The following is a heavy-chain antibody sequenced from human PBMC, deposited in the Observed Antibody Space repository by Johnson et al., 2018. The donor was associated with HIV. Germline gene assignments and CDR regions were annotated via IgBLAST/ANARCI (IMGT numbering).Heavy chain of an antibody. CDR3: ARGGSRTTIFGVDINLGGFDI. D-gene: IGHD3-3*01. Sequence: QVQLVESGGGVPQPGPPLRLSPVASRFTFSSYTMHWVRQAPGKGLEWVAVISYDGSNKYYADPVKGRLTISRDNSKNTLYLQMNSLRAEDTAVYYCARGGSRTTIFGVDINLGGFDIWGQGTRVTVSS. CDR1: RFTFSSYT. V-gene: IGHV3-30-3*01. J-gene: IGHJ3*02. CDR2: ISYDGSNK.